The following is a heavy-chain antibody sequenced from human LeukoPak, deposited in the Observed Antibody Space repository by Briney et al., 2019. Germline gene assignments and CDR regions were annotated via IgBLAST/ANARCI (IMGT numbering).Heavy chain of an antibody. CDR2: IYYSGST. Sequence: SQTLSLTCTVSGGSNSSGDYYWSWIRQPPGKGLEWIGYIYYSGSTYYNPSLKSRVTISVDTSKNQFSLKLSSVTAADTAVYYCARYHYYSNWFDPWGQGTLVTVSS. V-gene: IGHV4-30-4*01. CDR1: GGSNSSGDYY. D-gene: IGHD4-11*01. CDR3: ARYHYYSNWFDP. J-gene: IGHJ5*02.